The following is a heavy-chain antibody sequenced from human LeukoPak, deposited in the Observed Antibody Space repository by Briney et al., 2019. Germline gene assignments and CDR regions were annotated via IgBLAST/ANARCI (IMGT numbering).Heavy chain of an antibody. J-gene: IGHJ3*02. D-gene: IGHD3-10*01. Sequence: GSLRLSCAASGFTFSSYGMHWVRQAPGKGLEWVAFIRYDGSNKYYADSVKGRFTISRDNSKNTLCLQMNSLRAEDTAVYYCAKLPMVRGVTQNAFDIWGQGTMVTVSS. CDR3: AKLPMVRGVTQNAFDI. CDR2: IRYDGSNK. V-gene: IGHV3-30*02. CDR1: GFTFSSYG.